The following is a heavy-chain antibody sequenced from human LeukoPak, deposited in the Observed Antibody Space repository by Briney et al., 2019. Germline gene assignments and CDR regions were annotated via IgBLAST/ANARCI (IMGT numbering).Heavy chain of an antibody. J-gene: IGHJ4*02. D-gene: IGHD2-15*01. V-gene: IGHV3-30-3*01. CDR1: GFAFSSYA. CDR3: ARDRGYCSGGSCYVPGYFDY. Sequence: GGSLRLSCAASGFAFSSYAMHWVRQAPGKGLEWVAVISYDGSNKYYADSVKGRFTISRDNSKNTLYLQMNSLRAEDTAVYYCARDRGYCSGGSCYVPGYFDYWGQGTLVTVSS. CDR2: ISYDGSNK.